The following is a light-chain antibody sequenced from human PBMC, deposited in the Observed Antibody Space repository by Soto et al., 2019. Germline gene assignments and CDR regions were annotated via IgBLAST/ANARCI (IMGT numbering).Light chain of an antibody. Sequence: QSALTQPASVSGSPGQSITISCTGTSSDVGNYNLVSWYQHHPGKAPKLMIYEVSKRPSGVSNRSSGSKSGDTASLTISGLQAEDEADYYCCSYAGSNYVFGTGTKVTVL. J-gene: IGLJ1*01. CDR1: SSDVGNYNL. CDR3: CSYAGSNYV. CDR2: EVS. V-gene: IGLV2-23*02.